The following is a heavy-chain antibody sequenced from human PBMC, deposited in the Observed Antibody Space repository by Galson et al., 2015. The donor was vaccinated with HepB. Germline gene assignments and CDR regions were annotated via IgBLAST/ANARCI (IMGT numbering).Heavy chain of an antibody. Sequence: SVKVSCKASGGTFSSYGISWVRQAPGQGLEWMGRIIPILGIANYPQKFQGRVAITADKSTGTAYMELSSLRSEDTAVYYCARVSYCTSTTCYLFLQHWGQGTLVTVSS. D-gene: IGHD2-2*01. CDR1: GGTFSSYG. J-gene: IGHJ1*01. CDR2: IIPILGIA. V-gene: IGHV1-69*04. CDR3: ARVSYCTSTTCYLFLQH.